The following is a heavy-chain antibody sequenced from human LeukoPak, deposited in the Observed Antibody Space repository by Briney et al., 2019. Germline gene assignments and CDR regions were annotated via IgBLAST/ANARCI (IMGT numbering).Heavy chain of an antibody. CDR1: GGSISSGTYY. CDR3: ARVLPITPYFDY. CDR2: IYHSERT. V-gene: IGHV4-39*07. D-gene: IGHD1-20*01. J-gene: IGHJ4*02. Sequence: SETLSLTCTVSGGSISSGTYYWSWIRQPAGKGLEWIGSIYHSERTHYNPSLKSRVTISVDTSKNQFSLKLSSVTAADTAVYYCARVLPITPYFDYWGQGTLVTVSS.